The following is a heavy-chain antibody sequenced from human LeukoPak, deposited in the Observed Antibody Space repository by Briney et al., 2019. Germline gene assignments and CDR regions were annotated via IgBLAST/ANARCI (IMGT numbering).Heavy chain of an antibody. CDR1: GGSISSGDYY. V-gene: IGHV4-30-4*01. J-gene: IGHJ4*02. CDR2: IYYSGST. D-gene: IGHD2-15*01. CDR3: ARGDCSGGSCYSGVFDY. Sequence: SETLSLTCTVSGGSISSGDYYWSWIRQPPGKGLEWIGHIYYSGSTYYNPSLKSRVTISVDTSKNQFSLKLSSVTAADTAVYYCARGDCSGGSCYSGVFDYWGQGTLVTVSS.